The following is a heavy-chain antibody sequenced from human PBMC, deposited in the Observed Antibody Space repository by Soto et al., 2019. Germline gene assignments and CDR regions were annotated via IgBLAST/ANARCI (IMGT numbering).Heavy chain of an antibody. J-gene: IGHJ4*02. Sequence: SETLSLTCAVSGGSISSGGYSWSWIRQPPGKGLEWIGYIYHSGSTYYNPSLKSRVTISVDRSKNQLSLKLSSVTAAATAVYYCARGVRLGYYDSSGYYAFFDYWGQGTLVTVSS. CDR2: IYHSGST. CDR1: GGSISSGGYS. D-gene: IGHD3-22*01. CDR3: ARGVRLGYYDSSGYYAFFDY. V-gene: IGHV4-30-2*01.